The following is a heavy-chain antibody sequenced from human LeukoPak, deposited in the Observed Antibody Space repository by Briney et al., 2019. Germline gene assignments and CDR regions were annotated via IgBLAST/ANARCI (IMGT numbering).Heavy chain of an antibody. Sequence: ASVKVSCKASGGTFSSYAISWVRQAPGQGLEWMGRIIPIFGIANYAQKFQGRVTITADKSTSTAYMELSSLRSEDTAVYYCARCYGDYGYNWFDPWGQGTLVTVSS. CDR3: ARCYGDYGYNWFDP. CDR2: IIPIFGIA. J-gene: IGHJ5*02. V-gene: IGHV1-69*04. CDR1: GGTFSSYA. D-gene: IGHD4-17*01.